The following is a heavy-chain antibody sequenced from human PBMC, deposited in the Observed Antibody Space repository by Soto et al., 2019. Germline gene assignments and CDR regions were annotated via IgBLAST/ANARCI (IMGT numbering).Heavy chain of an antibody. CDR1: EFTFSSYA. Sequence: GGSLRLSCAASEFTFSSYAMNWVRQAPGKGLEWVSVISGGGGTTYYADSVKGRFRISRDNSKNTLYLQMNSLRVEDTAVYYCAKGQVPYDNSGLQYFYYFPMNVWGQGTTVTVSS. J-gene: IGHJ6*02. D-gene: IGHD3-22*01. CDR2: ISGGGGTT. CDR3: AKGQVPYDNSGLQYFYYFPMNV. V-gene: IGHV3-23*01.